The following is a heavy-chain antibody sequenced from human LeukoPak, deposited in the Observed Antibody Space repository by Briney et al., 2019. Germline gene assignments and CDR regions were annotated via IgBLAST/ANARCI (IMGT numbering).Heavy chain of an antibody. D-gene: IGHD6-13*01. CDR1: GGSFSGYY. J-gene: IGHJ6*02. CDR2: INHSGST. V-gene: IGHV4-34*01. Sequence: TSETLSLTCAVYGGSFSGYYWSWIRQPPGKGLEWIGEINHSGSTNYNPSLKSRVTISVDTSKNQFSLKLSSVTAADTAVYYCARVQQQLVRYYYYYYYGMDVWGQGTTVTVSS. CDR3: ARVQQQLVRYYYYYYYGMDV.